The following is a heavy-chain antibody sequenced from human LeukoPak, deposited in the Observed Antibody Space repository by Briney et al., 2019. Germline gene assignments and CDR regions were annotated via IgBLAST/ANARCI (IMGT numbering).Heavy chain of an antibody. CDR3: AKANWDDEYIFTN. CDR1: GFTFSTYA. D-gene: IGHD1-1*01. J-gene: IGHJ4*02. V-gene: IGHV3-23*01. CDR2: MCGCCDRT. Sequence: GGPLRLSCAASGFTFSTYAMGWVRQAPGKGLEWVSAMCGCCDRTYNADSVTGRFTISRDNSKNTLYVQMNSLRAEDTAVYYCAKANWDDEYIFTNWGQGTLVTVSS.